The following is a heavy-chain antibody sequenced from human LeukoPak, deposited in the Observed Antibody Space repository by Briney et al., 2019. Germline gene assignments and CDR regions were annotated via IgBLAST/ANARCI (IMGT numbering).Heavy chain of an antibody. CDR2: IYFTGST. CDR3: ARGGSYWDI. Sequence: PSETLSLTCSVSGGSIKTTIYYWGWIRQPPGRGLEWIGTIYFTGSTYHDPSLKSRVTMSVDLSKNEFALILTSVTAADTAVYYCARGGSYWDIWGQGSLVTVSS. D-gene: IGHD3-10*01. CDR1: GGSIKTTIYY. V-gene: IGHV4-39*06. J-gene: IGHJ4*02.